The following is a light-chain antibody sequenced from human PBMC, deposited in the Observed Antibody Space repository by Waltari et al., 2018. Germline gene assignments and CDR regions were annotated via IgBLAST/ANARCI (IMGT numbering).Light chain of an antibody. CDR3: AAWDDSLSGWV. J-gene: IGLJ3*02. Sequence: QSVLTQPPSASGTPGQRVTISCSGSSSNIGSNYVYWHQQLPGTAPKHLIYKNDQRPSGGPERFSGSKSGTSASLAISGLRSEDEADYYCAAWDDSLSGWVFGGGTKLTVL. CDR2: KND. V-gene: IGLV1-47*01. CDR1: SSNIGSNY.